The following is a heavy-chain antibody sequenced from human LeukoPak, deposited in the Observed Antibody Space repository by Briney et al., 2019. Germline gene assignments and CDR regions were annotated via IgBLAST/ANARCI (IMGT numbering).Heavy chain of an antibody. Sequence: GGSLKHSCAASGFTFSDSHMHWVRQASGKGLEWVGHIRSKANNYATAYGASVTGRFTISRDDSKNTAYLQMDSLKTEDTAVYYCSRQVLSVHDYWGQGILVTVSS. CDR3: SRQVLSVHDY. J-gene: IGHJ4*02. CDR1: GFTFSDSH. D-gene: IGHD4/OR15-4a*01. CDR2: IRSKANNYAT. V-gene: IGHV3-73*01.